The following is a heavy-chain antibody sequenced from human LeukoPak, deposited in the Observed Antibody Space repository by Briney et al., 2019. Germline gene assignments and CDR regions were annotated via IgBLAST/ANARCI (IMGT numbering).Heavy chain of an antibody. V-gene: IGHV1-18*01. D-gene: IGHD3-3*01. CDR3: ARVGGFWSGYYQYYFDY. Sequence: ASVKVSCKASGYTFTSYGISWARQAPGQGLEWMGWISAYNGNTNYAQKLQGRVTMTTDTSTSTAYMELRSLRSDDTAVYYCARVGGFWSGYYQYYFDYWGQGTLVTVSS. J-gene: IGHJ4*02. CDR2: ISAYNGNT. CDR1: GYTFTSYG.